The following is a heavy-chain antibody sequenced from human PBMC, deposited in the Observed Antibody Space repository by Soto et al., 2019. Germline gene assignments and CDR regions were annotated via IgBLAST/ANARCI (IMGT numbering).Heavy chain of an antibody. J-gene: IGHJ4*02. Sequence: PTETLSLTCSVSGGSISSSSYSWGWIRQPPGKGLEWIGYIYYSGSTNYNPSLKSRVAISVDTSKNQFSLKLSSVTAADTAVYYCARGYGRNFDYCGQGTLVTVSS. D-gene: IGHD2-15*01. CDR1: GGSISSSSYS. CDR2: IYYSGST. CDR3: ARGYGRNFDY. V-gene: IGHV4-61*05.